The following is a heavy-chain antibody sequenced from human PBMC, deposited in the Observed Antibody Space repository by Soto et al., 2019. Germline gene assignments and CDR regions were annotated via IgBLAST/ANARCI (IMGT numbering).Heavy chain of an antibody. CDR1: CGSINTSNC. CDR2: VYHSGST. V-gene: IGHV4-4*02. CDR3: ARTSTSATRFDY. J-gene: IGHJ4*02. D-gene: IGHD1-1*01. Sequence: PSEKLSTTYAVSCGSINTSNCWSWFRQPPGKGLEWIGEVYHSGSTNYNPSFKSRVAMSVDKSKNQFSLKLNSVTAADTALYYCARTSTSATRFDYWGQGSLLTVS.